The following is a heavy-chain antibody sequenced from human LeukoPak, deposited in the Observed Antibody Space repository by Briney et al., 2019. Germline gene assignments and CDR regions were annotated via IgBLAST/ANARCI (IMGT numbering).Heavy chain of an antibody. CDR3: AREISLAGIAGVYNWFDL. J-gene: IGHJ5*02. Sequence: GASVKVSCKASGYTFTGYYMHWVRQAPGQGLEWMGWINPNSGGTNYAQRFQGRVTMTRDTSISTAYMELSRLRSDDTAVYYCAREISLAGIAGVYNWFDLWGQGTLVTVSS. CDR2: INPNSGGT. D-gene: IGHD6-13*01. CDR1: GYTFTGYY. V-gene: IGHV1-2*02.